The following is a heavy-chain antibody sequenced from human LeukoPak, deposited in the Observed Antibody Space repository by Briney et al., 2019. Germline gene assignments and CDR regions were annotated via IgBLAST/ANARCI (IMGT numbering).Heavy chain of an antibody. Sequence: GGSLRLSCAVSGFTFSDYYMSWIRQAPGKGLEWVSYISSSSTYTNYADSVKGRFTISRDNAKNSLYLQMNSLRAEDTAVYYCAIYRTYGDRDYWGQGTLVTVSS. D-gene: IGHD4-17*01. J-gene: IGHJ4*02. CDR1: GFTFSDYY. CDR3: AIYRTYGDRDY. V-gene: IGHV3-11*06. CDR2: ISSSSTYT.